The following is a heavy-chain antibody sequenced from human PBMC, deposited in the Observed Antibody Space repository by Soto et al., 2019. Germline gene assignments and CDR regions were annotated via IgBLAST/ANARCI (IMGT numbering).Heavy chain of an antibody. CDR1: GFTFSSYA. J-gene: IGHJ4*02. Sequence: GGSLRLSCAASGFTFSSYAMHWVRQAPGKGLEWVAVISYDGSNKYYADTVKGRFTISRDNSKNTLYMQMNSLKAEDTAVYYCARDWMKWELLTGRYWGQGT. V-gene: IGHV3-30-3*01. CDR3: ARDWMKWELLTGRY. D-gene: IGHD1-26*01. CDR2: ISYDGSNK.